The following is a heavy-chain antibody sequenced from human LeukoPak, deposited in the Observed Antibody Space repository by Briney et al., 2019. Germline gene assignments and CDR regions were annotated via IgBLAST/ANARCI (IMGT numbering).Heavy chain of an antibody. CDR3: AKDQGYYYDSSGYLFDY. CDR2: IRGSGGDT. V-gene: IGHV3-23*01. CDR1: GFTFSSYA. Sequence: NPGGSLRLSCAASGFTFSSYALSWVRQAPGMGLEWVSGIRGSGGDTYYADSVKGRFTISRDNSKNTLYLQMNSLRAEDTAVYYCAKDQGYYYDSSGYLFDYWGQGTLVTVSS. J-gene: IGHJ4*02. D-gene: IGHD3-22*01.